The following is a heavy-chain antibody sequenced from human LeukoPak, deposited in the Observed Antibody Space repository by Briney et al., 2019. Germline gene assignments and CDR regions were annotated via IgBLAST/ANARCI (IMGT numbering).Heavy chain of an antibody. CDR1: GFTFSSYG. D-gene: IGHD3-22*01. Sequence: GGSLRLSCAASGFTFSSYGMHWVRQAPGKGLEWVAVISYDGSNKYYADSVKGRFTISRDNSKNTLSLQMNSLRAEDTAVYYCAKDPGGVVDNYFDYWGQGTLVTVSS. CDR3: AKDPGGVVDNYFDY. J-gene: IGHJ4*02. V-gene: IGHV3-30*18. CDR2: ISYDGSNK.